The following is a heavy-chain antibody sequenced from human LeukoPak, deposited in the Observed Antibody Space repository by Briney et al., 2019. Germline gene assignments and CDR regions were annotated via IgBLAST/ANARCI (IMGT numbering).Heavy chain of an antibody. D-gene: IGHD5-18*01. CDR1: GGSISSSSYY. V-gene: IGHV4-39*01. Sequence: PSETLSLTCTVSGGSISSSSYYWGWIRQPPGKGLEWIGSIYYSGSTYYNPSLKSRVTISVDTSKNQFSLKLSSVTAADTAVYYCARRGLWLTFDYWGQGTLVTVS. CDR3: ARRGLWLTFDY. J-gene: IGHJ4*02. CDR2: IYYSGST.